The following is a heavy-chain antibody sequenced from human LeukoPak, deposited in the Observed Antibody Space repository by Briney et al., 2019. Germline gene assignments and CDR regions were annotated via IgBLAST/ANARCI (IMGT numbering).Heavy chain of an antibody. J-gene: IGHJ4*02. D-gene: IGHD4-17*01. CDR3: ARGLDYGDYRMFDY. CDR1: GYTFTSYG. CDR2: ISAYNGNT. V-gene: IGHV1-18*04. Sequence: ASVKVSCKASGYTFTSYGISCVRQAPGQGLEWMGWISAYNGNTNYAQKLQGRVTMTTDTSTCTAYMEPRSLRSDDTAVYYCARGLDYGDYRMFDYWGQGTLVTVSS.